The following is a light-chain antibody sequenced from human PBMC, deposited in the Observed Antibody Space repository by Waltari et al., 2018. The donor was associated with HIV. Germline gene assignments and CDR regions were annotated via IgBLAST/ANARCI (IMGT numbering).Light chain of an antibody. CDR3: AAWDDSLNVYV. CDR1: SSNIGTNT. J-gene: IGLJ1*01. V-gene: IGLV1-44*01. CDR2: SND. Sequence: QSVLTQPPSASGTPGQRVTISCSGGSSNIGTNTVNWYHQLPGTAPKLRIYSNDQLPSGVPARFSGSKSGNSAALAISGRQSEDEADYYCAAWDDSLNVYVFGTGTKVTVL.